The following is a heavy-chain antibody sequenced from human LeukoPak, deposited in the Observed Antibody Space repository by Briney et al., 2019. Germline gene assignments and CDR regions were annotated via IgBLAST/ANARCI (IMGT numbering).Heavy chain of an antibody. D-gene: IGHD3-3*01. CDR1: RFTFSSYA. J-gene: IGHJ4*02. CDR2: ISYDGSNK. Sequence: GRSLRLSCAASRFTFSSYALHWVSQAPGKGLEWVAVISYDGSNKYYADSVKGRFTISRDNSKNTLYLQMNSLRAEDTAVYYCAGLGDDFWSGYRYWGQGTLVTVSS. V-gene: IGHV3-30-3*01. CDR3: AGLGDDFWSGYRY.